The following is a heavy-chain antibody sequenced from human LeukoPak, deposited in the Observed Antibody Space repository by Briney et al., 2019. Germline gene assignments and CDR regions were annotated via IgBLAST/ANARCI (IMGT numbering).Heavy chain of an antibody. D-gene: IGHD3-9*01. J-gene: IGHJ4*02. CDR2: ISGSGGST. CDR3: AKLIAFTSFYDILTGYEDY. Sequence: GGSLRLSCAASGFTFSSYAMSWVRQAPGKGLEWVSAISGSGGSTYYADSVKGRFTISRDNSKNTLYLQMNSLGAEDTAVYYCAKLIAFTSFYDILTGYEDYWGQGTLVTVSS. CDR1: GFTFSSYA. V-gene: IGHV3-23*01.